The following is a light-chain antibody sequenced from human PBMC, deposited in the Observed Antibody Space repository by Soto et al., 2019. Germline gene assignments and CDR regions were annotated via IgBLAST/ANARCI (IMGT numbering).Light chain of an antibody. CDR3: ATWDDSLNGWV. CDR2: NNN. J-gene: IGLJ3*02. CDR1: SSNIGTNT. Sequence: QSVLTQPPSASGTPGQRVTISCSGSSSNIGTNTVNWYQQLPGTAPKLLVYNNNHRPSGVPDRFSGSKSGTSASLAISGLQSEDETDYYCATWDDSLNGWVFGGGPKLTVL. V-gene: IGLV1-44*01.